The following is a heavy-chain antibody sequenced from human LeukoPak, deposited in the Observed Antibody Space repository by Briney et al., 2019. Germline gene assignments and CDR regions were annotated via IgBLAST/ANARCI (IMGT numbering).Heavy chain of an antibody. D-gene: IGHD3-10*01. CDR3: AKTSAGIRGGYFDY. CDR1: GFTFSSYA. CDR2: INDSGGNT. Sequence: GGSLSLSCAASGFTFSSYAMSWVRQAPGKGLEWVSLINDSGGNTYYADSAKGRFTISRNNSKNTLFLQMSSLRAEDTAVYYCAKTSAGIRGGYFDYWSQGTLVTVSS. J-gene: IGHJ4*02. V-gene: IGHV3-23*01.